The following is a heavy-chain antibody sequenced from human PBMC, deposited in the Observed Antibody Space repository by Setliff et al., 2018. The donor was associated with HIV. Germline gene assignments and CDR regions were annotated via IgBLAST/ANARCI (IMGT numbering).Heavy chain of an antibody. CDR1: GYSISSRYY. CDR3: ARGVPLLPPNF. V-gene: IGHV4-38-2*02. D-gene: IGHD2-15*01. Sequence: SETLSLTCTVSGYSISSRYYWGWIRQPPGKGLEWIGYIYYTGSTYYNPSLKSRVTISVDTSKKQFSLKLTSTTAADTAIYYCARGVPLLPPNFWGQGTLVTVSS. J-gene: IGHJ4*02. CDR2: IYYTGST.